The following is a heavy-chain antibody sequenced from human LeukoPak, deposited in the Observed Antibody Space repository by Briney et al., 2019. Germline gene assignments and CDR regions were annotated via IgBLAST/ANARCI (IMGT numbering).Heavy chain of an antibody. CDR3: ARERDYYDSSGYDYYFDY. D-gene: IGHD3-22*01. Sequence: GGSLRLSCAASGFTFNTYWMHWVRQAPGKGLVWVSRINSDGSSTTYADSVKGRFTISRDNDKNTLYLQMNSLRDEDTAVYYCARERDYYDSSGYDYYFDYWGQGTLVTVSS. J-gene: IGHJ4*02. V-gene: IGHV3-74*01. CDR1: GFTFNTYW. CDR2: INSDGSST.